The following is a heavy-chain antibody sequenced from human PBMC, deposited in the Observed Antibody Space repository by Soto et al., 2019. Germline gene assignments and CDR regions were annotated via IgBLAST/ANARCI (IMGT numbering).Heavy chain of an antibody. V-gene: IGHV5-51*01. CDR3: ARNGFYGDYASNYFDP. CDR2: IYPGDSDA. Sequence: PGESLKISCKASGYNFATYWIAWVRQMPGKGLEYMGIIYPGDSDARYSPSFQGQVTFSADKSISTAYLQWSSLTASDTAIYYCARNGFYGDYASNYFDPWGQGTLVTVSS. D-gene: IGHD4-17*01. CDR1: GYNFATYW. J-gene: IGHJ5*02.